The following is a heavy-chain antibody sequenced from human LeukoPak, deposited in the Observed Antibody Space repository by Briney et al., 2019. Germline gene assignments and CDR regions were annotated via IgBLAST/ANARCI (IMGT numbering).Heavy chain of an antibody. J-gene: IGHJ4*02. D-gene: IGHD3-16*01. CDR1: GFSFSEYW. Sequence: GGSLRLTCAASGFSFSEYWMHWVRQTPGEGLVWVARIKEDGTYTSYADSVKGRSTISRDNARNTVFLQMNSLRAEDTAVYYCARDFDMGITPGDDFDFWGQGTLVTVSS. V-gene: IGHV3-74*01. CDR3: ARDFDMGITPGDDFDF. CDR2: IKEDGTYT.